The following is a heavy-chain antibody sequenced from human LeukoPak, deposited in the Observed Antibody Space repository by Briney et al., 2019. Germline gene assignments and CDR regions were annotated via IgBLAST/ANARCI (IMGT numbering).Heavy chain of an antibody. CDR1: GFTFTSYG. Sequence: GGSLRLSCAASGFTFTSYGMSWVRQAPGKGLEWVSGISGSGDSISGSGDSTYYADSVKGRFTISRDNSKNTLYLQMNSLRAEDTAVYYCTKPSGIRLQYYYYYMDVWGKGTTVTISS. V-gene: IGHV3-23*01. J-gene: IGHJ6*03. CDR2: ISGSGDSISGSGDST. CDR3: TKPSGIRLQYYYYYMDV.